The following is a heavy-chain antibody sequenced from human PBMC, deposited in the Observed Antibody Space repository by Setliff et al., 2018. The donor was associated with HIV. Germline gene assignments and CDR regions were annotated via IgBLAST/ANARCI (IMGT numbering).Heavy chain of an antibody. V-gene: IGHV4-34*01. J-gene: IGHJ6*03. Sequence: SETLSLTCAVYGRSLSGYYWSWIRQPPGKGLEWIGEINQSGSTNYNPALKSRVTISVDTSKNQFSLKLSSVTAADTAVYYCARGVNPTYYDFWSGNYMRKYYYYYMDVWGKGTTVTVSS. CDR1: GRSLSGYY. D-gene: IGHD3-3*01. CDR3: ARGVNPTYYDFWSGNYMRKYYYYYMDV. CDR2: INQSGST.